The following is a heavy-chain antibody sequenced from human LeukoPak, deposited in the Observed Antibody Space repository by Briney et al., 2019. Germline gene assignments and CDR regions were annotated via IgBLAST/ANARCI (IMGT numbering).Heavy chain of an antibody. CDR3: ARHLGYDTSGYYYYYMDV. J-gene: IGHJ6*03. D-gene: IGHD3-22*01. CDR1: GGSISSGSYY. Sequence: PSETLSLTCTVSGGSISSGSYYWGWIRQPPGKGLEWIGNIYYSGSTNYNPSLKSRVTISVHTSKNQFSVKLSSVTAADTAVYYCARHLGYDTSGYYYYYMDVWGKGTTVTISS. CDR2: IYYSGST. V-gene: IGHV4-39*01.